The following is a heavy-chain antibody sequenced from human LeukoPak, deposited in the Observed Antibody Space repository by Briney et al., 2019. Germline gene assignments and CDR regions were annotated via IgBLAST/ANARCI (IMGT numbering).Heavy chain of an antibody. D-gene: IGHD5-12*01. CDR2: ISASGGGT. CDR1: GFTLSIYA. Sequence: GGSLRLSCAASGFTLSIYAVIWVRQAPGKGLEWVSSISASGGGTYYADSVKGRFTISRDTSKNTLYLQMNSLRAEDTAVYYCAPLAATTDYWGQGTLVTVSS. CDR3: APLAATTDY. J-gene: IGHJ4*02. V-gene: IGHV3-23*01.